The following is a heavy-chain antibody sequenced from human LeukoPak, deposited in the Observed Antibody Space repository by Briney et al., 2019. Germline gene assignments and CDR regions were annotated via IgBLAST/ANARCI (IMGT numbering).Heavy chain of an antibody. J-gene: IGHJ4*02. Sequence: SETLSLTCTVSGGSISSSSYYWGWIRQPPGKGLEWIGSIYYSGSTYYNPSLKSRVTISVDTSKNQFSLKLSSVTAADTAVYYCARHVGYSYGSIDYWGQGTLVTVSS. D-gene: IGHD5-18*01. V-gene: IGHV4-39*01. CDR2: IYYSGST. CDR1: GGSISSSSYY. CDR3: ARHVGYSYGSIDY.